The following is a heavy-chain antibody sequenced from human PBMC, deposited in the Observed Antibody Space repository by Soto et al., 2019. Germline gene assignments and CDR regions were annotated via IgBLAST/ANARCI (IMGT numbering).Heavy chain of an antibody. CDR1: GGSISSYY. V-gene: IGHV4-59*01. Sequence: SETLSLTCTVSGGSISSYYWSWIRQPPGKGLEWIGYIYYSGSTNYNPSLKSRVTISVDTSKNQFSLKLSSVTAADTAVYYCARAFVYYGSGSYPYYYYMDVWGKGTTVTVSS. J-gene: IGHJ6*03. D-gene: IGHD3-10*01. CDR2: IYYSGST. CDR3: ARAFVYYGSGSYPYYYYMDV.